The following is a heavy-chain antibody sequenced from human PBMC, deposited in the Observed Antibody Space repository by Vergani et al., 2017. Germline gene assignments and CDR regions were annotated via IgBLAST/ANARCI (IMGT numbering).Heavy chain of an antibody. CDR2: ISGSGGST. J-gene: IGHJ2*01. CDR3: ARDQVGATNWYFDL. Sequence: VQLQESGPGLVKPSGTLSLTCAVSGGSISSSNWWSWVRQPPGKGLEWVSAISGSGGSTYYADSVKGRFTISRDNSKNTLYLQMNSLRAEDTAVYYCARDQVGATNWYFDLWGRGTLVTVSS. CDR1: GGSISSSN. D-gene: IGHD1-26*01. V-gene: IGHV3-23*01.